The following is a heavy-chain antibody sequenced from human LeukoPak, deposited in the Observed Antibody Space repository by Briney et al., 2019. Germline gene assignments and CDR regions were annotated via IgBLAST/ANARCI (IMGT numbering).Heavy chain of an antibody. Sequence: ASVKVSCKASGYTFTGYYMHWVRQAPGQGLEWMGWINPNSGGTNYAQKFQGRVTMTRDTSISTAYMELSRLRSDDTAVYYYAREGTIVVVPAAMGYSYGSFDYWGQGTLVTVSS. CDR1: GYTFTGYY. CDR2: INPNSGGT. D-gene: IGHD2-2*01. J-gene: IGHJ4*02. V-gene: IGHV1-2*02. CDR3: AREGTIVVVPAAMGYSYGSFDY.